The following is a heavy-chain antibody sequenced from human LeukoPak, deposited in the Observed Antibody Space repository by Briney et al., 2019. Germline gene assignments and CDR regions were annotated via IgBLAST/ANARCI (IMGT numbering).Heavy chain of an antibody. CDR1: GFTFSDSA. Sequence: HPGGSLRLSCAASGFTFSDSAMHWVRQASGKGLEWVGRIRSKANSYATAYAASVKGRFTISRDDSKNTAYLQMNSLKTEDTAVYYCTRHEYSSSSALFDYWGQGTLVTVSS. V-gene: IGHV3-73*01. CDR3: TRHEYSSSSALFDY. J-gene: IGHJ4*02. CDR2: IRSKANSYAT. D-gene: IGHD6-6*01.